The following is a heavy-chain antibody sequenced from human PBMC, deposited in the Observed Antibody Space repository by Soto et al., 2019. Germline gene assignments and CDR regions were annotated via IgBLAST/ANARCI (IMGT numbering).Heavy chain of an antibody. V-gene: IGHV4-30-4*01. Sequence: SETLSLTCTVSGGSISSGDYYWSWIRQPPGKGLEWIGYIYYSGSTYYNPSLKSRVTISVDTSKNQFSLKLSSVTAADTAVYYCARQVRIQLWTAFDYWGQGTLVTVSS. CDR1: GGSISSGDYY. CDR3: ARQVRIQLWTAFDY. J-gene: IGHJ4*02. CDR2: IYYSGST. D-gene: IGHD5-18*01.